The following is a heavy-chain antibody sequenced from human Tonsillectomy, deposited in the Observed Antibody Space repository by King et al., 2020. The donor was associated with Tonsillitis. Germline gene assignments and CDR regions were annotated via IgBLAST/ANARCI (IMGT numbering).Heavy chain of an antibody. CDR2: IHYSGST. CDR1: GGSISSSSHY. V-gene: IGHV4-39*07. J-gene: IGHJ4*02. D-gene: IGHD1-26*01. CDR3: ARVGGSGSTHNDY. Sequence: QLQESGPGLVKPSETLSLTCTVSGGSISSSSHYWGWIRQPPGTGLEWIATIHYSGSTYYNPSLKSRVTMSVDTSKNQFSLKLSSVTAADTAVYYCARVGGSGSTHNDYWGQGTLVTVSS.